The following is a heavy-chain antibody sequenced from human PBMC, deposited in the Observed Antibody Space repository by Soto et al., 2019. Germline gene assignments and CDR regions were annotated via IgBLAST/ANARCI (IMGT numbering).Heavy chain of an antibody. V-gene: IGHV1-69*13. D-gene: IGHD6-19*01. Sequence: SVKVSCKASGGTFSSYAISWVRQAPGQGLEWMGGIIPIFGTANYAQKFQGRVTITADESTSTAYMELSSLRSEDTAVYYCAGDRHSSGWHPKGPHAFGIWGQGTMVTVSS. J-gene: IGHJ3*02. CDR3: AGDRHSSGWHPKGPHAFGI. CDR2: IIPIFGTA. CDR1: GGTFSSYA.